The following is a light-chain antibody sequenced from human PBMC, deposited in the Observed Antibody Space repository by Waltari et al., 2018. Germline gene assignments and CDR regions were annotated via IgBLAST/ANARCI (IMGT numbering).Light chain of an antibody. J-gene: IGLJ1*01. V-gene: IGLV2-8*01. CDR2: DTN. CDR1: RSDIGAYKY. CDR3: SSYAGGYVHYV. Sequence: QSVLTQPPSAPGSPGQSVTISRTGSRSDIGAYKYVSWYQQYPGKGPKLIIYDTNKRPSGIPDRFSASKSGNTASLTISGLQAEDEADYHCSSYAGGYVHYVFGTGTKVT.